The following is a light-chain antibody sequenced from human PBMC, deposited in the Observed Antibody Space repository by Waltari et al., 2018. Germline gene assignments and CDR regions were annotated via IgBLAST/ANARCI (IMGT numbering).Light chain of an antibody. J-gene: IGLJ1*01. CDR2: EVN. CDR1: SSDVGIYNY. V-gene: IGLV2-8*01. Sequence: QSALTQPPSASGSPGQSVTISSTGTSSDVGIYNYVPWYQPYPGKAPKVMIYEVNKRPSGVPDRFSGSKFGNTASLTVSGLQAEDEADYYCSSYAGGNKFVFGTGTKVTVL. CDR3: SSYAGGNKFV.